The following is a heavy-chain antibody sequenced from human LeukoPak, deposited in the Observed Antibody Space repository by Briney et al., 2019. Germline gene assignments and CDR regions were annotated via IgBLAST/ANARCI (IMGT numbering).Heavy chain of an antibody. CDR1: GFTFSSYW. J-gene: IGHJ6*03. CDR2: IKQDGSEK. V-gene: IGHV3-7*01. Sequence: GGSLRLSCAASGFTFSSYWMSWVRQAPGKGLEWVANIKQDGSEKYYVDSVKGRFTISRDNAKNSLYLQMNSLRAEDTAVYYCARDQSVNYYGSGSCYYYMDVWGKGTTVTVSS. D-gene: IGHD3-10*01. CDR3: ARDQSVNYYGSGSCYYYMDV.